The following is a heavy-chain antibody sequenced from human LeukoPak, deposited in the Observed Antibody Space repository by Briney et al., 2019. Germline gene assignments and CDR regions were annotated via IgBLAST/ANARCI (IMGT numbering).Heavy chain of an antibody. V-gene: IGHV3-30-3*01. CDR2: ISYDGSNK. CDR1: GFTFSSYA. J-gene: IGHJ3*01. D-gene: IGHD6-6*01. Sequence: GGSLRLSCAASGFTFSSYAMHWVRQAPGKGLEWVAVISYDGSNKYYADSVKGRFTISRDNSKNTLYLQMNSLRAEDTAVYYCTRRREYKHAFDLWGQGTMVTVSS. CDR3: TRRREYKHAFDL.